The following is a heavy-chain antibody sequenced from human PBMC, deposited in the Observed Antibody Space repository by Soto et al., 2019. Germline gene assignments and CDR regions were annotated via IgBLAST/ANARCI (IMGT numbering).Heavy chain of an antibody. CDR3: AREATSSSGRGMDV. D-gene: IGHD3-22*01. J-gene: IGHJ4*02. CDR1: GFTFSSHW. Sequence: EVQLVESGGGSVQPGGSLRLHCAASGFTFSSHWMYWVRQAPGKGLFWVSRINSEGSSRRYADAVNGRFTVSRDNAKNTLYLQMNSLRAEDTAVYYCAREATSSSGRGMDVWGQGTLVTVSS. CDR2: INSEGSSR. V-gene: IGHV3-74*01.